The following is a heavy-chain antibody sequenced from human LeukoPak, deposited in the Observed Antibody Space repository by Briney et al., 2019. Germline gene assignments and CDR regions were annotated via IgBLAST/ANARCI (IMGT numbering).Heavy chain of an antibody. J-gene: IGHJ6*03. V-gene: IGHV1-18*01. CDR1: GYTFTSYG. CDR3: ATGRIAAAGTPKYYYMDV. D-gene: IGHD6-13*01. Sequence: ASVKVSCKASGYTFTSYGISWVRQAPGQGLEWMGWISAYNGNTNYAQKLQGRVTMTTDTSTSTAYMELRSLRSDDTAVYYCATGRIAAAGTPKYYYMDVWGKGTTVTISS. CDR2: ISAYNGNT.